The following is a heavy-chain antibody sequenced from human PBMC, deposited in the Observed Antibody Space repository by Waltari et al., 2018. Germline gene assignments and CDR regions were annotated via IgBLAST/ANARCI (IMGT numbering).Heavy chain of an antibody. CDR2: TNKDGSGT. CDR3: VREKDLGGTCVFDI. Sequence: EVQLVESGGGLVQTGGSLSLSCAASGSGFSNHWRDWVRQVPGKGLVWVARTNKDGSGTAYADFVEGRLTISRDNAKSTLHLQMTSLTAEDTAVYYCVREKDLGGTCVFDIWGRGTLVTVSS. D-gene: IGHD1-26*01. V-gene: IGHV3-74*01. J-gene: IGHJ4*02. CDR1: GSGFSNHW.